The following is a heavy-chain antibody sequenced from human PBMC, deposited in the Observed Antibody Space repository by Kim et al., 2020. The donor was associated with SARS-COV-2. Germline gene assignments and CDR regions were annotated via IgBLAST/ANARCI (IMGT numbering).Heavy chain of an antibody. CDR3: ARQVFSGGFDY. CDR2: T. J-gene: IGHJ4*02. D-gene: IGHD6-25*01. V-gene: IGHV5-10-1*01. Sequence: TNASPSFQGHVTSSADKSISTAYLQWSSLKASDTAMYYCARQVFSGGFDYWGQGTLVTVSS.